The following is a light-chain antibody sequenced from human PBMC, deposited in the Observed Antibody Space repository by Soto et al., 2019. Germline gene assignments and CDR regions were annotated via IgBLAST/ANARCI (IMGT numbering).Light chain of an antibody. CDR3: SSYTSNRIWV. CDR1: SSDVGGYHF. Sequence: QSVLTQPASVSGSPGQSISIPCTGTSSDVGGYHFVSWYQHHPGKAPKLMIYEVTNRPSGVSNRFSGSKSGNTASLTISGLQAEDEADYYCSSYTSNRIWVFGGGTKVTVL. CDR2: EVT. J-gene: IGLJ3*02. V-gene: IGLV2-14*01.